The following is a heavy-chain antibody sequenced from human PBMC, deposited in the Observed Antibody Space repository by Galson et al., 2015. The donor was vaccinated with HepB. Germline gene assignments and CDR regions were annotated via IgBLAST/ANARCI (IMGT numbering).Heavy chain of an antibody. CDR2: IKSRTHGGTT. CDR1: GFTFSDAC. J-gene: IGHJ4*02. CDR3: TAGAHSGGSCYRLGY. D-gene: IGHD2-15*01. Sequence: SLRLSCAASGFTFSDACMNWVRQAPGKGLEWIGRIKSRTHGGTTDYAAPVKGRFTLSRDDSKTTLYLQMNSLKTEDTAVYYCTAGAHSGGSCYRLGYWGQGTLVTVSS. V-gene: IGHV3-15*01.